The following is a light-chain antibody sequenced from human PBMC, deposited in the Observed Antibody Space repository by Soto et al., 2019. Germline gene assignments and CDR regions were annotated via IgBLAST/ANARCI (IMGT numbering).Light chain of an antibody. CDR2: GAS. CDR1: QRVSRK. Sequence: EIVMTQSPATLSVSPGESATLSYRASQRVSRKLVWYQQKPGQAPRLLNFGASNKATGIPDRFSGSGSGTDFTLTISRLEPEDFAVYYCQPYNNWPLTFGGVTKVDI. CDR3: QPYNNWPLT. J-gene: IGKJ4*01. V-gene: IGKV3D-15*01.